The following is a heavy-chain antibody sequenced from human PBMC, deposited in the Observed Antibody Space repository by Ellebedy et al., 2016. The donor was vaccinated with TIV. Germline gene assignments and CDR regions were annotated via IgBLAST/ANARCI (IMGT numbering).Heavy chain of an antibody. CDR2: ITESGGNT. Sequence: GESLKISCAASGLTFSSHAMSWVRQAQGKGLEWVSSITESGGNTYYADSLKGRFTISRDNSKDTLYLQMNSLRAEDTAVYYCASSRYHYYLGSTIFAYWGQGTLVTVSS. D-gene: IGHD3/OR15-3a*01. CDR1: GLTFSSHA. V-gene: IGHV3-23*01. CDR3: ASSRYHYYLGSTIFAY. J-gene: IGHJ4*02.